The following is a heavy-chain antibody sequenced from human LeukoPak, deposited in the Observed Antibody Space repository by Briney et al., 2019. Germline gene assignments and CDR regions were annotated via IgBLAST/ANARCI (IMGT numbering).Heavy chain of an antibody. Sequence: SETLSLTCTVSGYSISSGYYWGWIRQPPGKGLEWIGSIYHSGSTYYNPSLKSRVTISVDTSKNQFSLKLSSVTAADTAVYYCARLNAPITMVRGVMRYFDYWGQGTLVTVSS. CDR1: GYSISSGYY. D-gene: IGHD3-10*01. V-gene: IGHV4-38-2*02. J-gene: IGHJ4*02. CDR3: ARLNAPITMVRGVMRYFDY. CDR2: IYHSGST.